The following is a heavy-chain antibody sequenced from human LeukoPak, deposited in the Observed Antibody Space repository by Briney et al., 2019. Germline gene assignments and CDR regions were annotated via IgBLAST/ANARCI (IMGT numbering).Heavy chain of an antibody. J-gene: IGHJ5*02. CDR1: GGTFSSYA. Sequence: EASVKVSCKASGGTFSSYAISWVRQAPGQGLEWMGGIIPIFGTANYAQKFLGRVTITADESTSTAYMELSSLRSEDTAVYYCARGGGRQLVLTPGDWFDPWGQGTLVTVSS. CDR3: ARGGGRQLVLTPGDWFDP. CDR2: IIPIFGTA. V-gene: IGHV1-69*13. D-gene: IGHD6-13*01.